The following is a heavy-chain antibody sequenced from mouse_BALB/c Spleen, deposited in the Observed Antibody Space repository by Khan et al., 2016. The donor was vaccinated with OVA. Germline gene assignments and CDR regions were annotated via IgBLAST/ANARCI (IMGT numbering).Heavy chain of an antibody. D-gene: IGHD2-3*01. Sequence: EVELVESGGGLVQPGGSLKLSCAASGFTFSRYGMSWVRRTPDKRLELVATINRNGGSTYYPDSVKGRFTISRDNAKNTLYLQMSSLKSEDESVYYCARGWAMDYWGQGTSVTVSS. J-gene: IGHJ4*01. CDR1: GFTFSRYG. V-gene: IGHV5-6-3*01. CDR2: INRNGGST. CDR3: ARGWAMDY.